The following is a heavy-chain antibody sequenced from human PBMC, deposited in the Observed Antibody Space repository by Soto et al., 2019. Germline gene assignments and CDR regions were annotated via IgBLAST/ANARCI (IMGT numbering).Heavy chain of an antibody. CDR3: ARDEGGWNSIEGGFVKFILDY. D-gene: IGHD1-7*01. CDR2: INAGNGDT. Sequence: ASVKVSCKTSGYTFSMHAIHWVRQSPGQGLEWMGWINAGNGDTKYSENFQDRVAITRDAYASAAYMEVRSLRSEDTAIYYCARDEGGWNSIEGGFVKFILDYWGQGSVVTVSS. CDR1: GYTFSMHA. J-gene: IGHJ4*02. V-gene: IGHV1-3*01.